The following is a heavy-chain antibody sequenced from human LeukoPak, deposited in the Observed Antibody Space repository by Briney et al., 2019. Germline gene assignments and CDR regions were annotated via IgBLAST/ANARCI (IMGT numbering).Heavy chain of an antibody. CDR2: IYYTGTT. V-gene: IGHV4-31*03. J-gene: IGHJ5*02. CDR1: GVSINSGGYY. CDR3: AAGNSWIQIWNH. Sequence: PSQTLSLTCTVSGVSINSGGYYWNWIRHHPGKGLEWVGYIYYTGTTYYNPSLQRRVLISLDTSRSQFSLHLSSVTAADTAIYYCAAGNSWIQIWNHWGQGTLVTVSS. D-gene: IGHD5-18*01.